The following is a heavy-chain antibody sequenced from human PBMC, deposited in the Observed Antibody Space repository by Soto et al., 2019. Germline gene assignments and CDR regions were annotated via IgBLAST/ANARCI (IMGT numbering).Heavy chain of an antibody. D-gene: IGHD6-19*01. J-gene: IGHJ4*02. Sequence: GGSLRLSCVASGFTFISSFMGWVRQAPGKGLEWVANINQDGSGTYYVDSVKGRFTISRDNAKNSLYLQLNSLRAETTAVYYCARYFRGSGRYFFDYWGQGTLVTVSS. V-gene: IGHV3-7*03. CDR1: GFTFISSF. CDR2: INQDGSGT. CDR3: ARYFRGSGRYFFDY.